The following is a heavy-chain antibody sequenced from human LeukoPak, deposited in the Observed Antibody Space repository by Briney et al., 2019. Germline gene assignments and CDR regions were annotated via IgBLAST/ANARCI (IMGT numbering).Heavy chain of an antibody. Sequence: SETLSLTCTVSSGSISNYYWSWIRQPPGKGLEWIGSIYYSGTTYYNLSLKSRVTVSADTSKNQFSLKLTSVTAADTAVYYCARDRACSNGVCSYFDYWGQGTLVTVSS. CDR3: ARDRACSNGVCSYFDY. V-gene: IGHV4-59*05. J-gene: IGHJ4*02. D-gene: IGHD2-8*01. CDR1: SGSISNYY. CDR2: IYYSGTT.